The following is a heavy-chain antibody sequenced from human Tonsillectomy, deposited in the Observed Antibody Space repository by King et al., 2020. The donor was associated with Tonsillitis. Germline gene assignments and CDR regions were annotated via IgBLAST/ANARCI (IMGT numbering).Heavy chain of an antibody. Sequence: VQLVESGGGLIQPGGSLRLSCAFSGFSVTNNYMSWVRQAPGKGLEWVSVMYSGGSTSYADSVKGRFTLSKDNSKNMVYLQMNSLRVEDTAVYYCAGEYWSSGSCYFDSWGQGTLVTVSS. V-gene: IGHV3-53*01. D-gene: IGHD2-15*01. CDR1: GFSVTNNY. CDR2: MYSGGST. CDR3: AGEYWSSGSCYFDS. J-gene: IGHJ4*02.